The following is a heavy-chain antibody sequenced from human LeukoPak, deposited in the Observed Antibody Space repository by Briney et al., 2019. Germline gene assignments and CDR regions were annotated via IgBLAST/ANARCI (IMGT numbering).Heavy chain of an antibody. CDR2: INHSGST. J-gene: IGHJ4*02. CDR1: GGSFSGYY. CDR3: ASEDNYFDY. Sequence: SETLSLTCAVYGGSFSGYYWSWIRQPPGKGLEWIGEINHSGSTNYNPSLRSRVTISVDTSKNQFSLKLSSVTAADTAVYYCASEDNYFDYWGQGTLVTVSS. V-gene: IGHV4-34*01.